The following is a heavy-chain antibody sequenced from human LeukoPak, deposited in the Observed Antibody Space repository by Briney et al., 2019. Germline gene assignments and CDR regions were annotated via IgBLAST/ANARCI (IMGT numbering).Heavy chain of an antibody. V-gene: IGHV3-21*01. Sequence: PGGSLRLSCAASGFTFSSYSMNWVRQPPGKGLEWVSSISSSSSYIYYAGSVKGRFTISRDNAKNSLYLQMNSLRAEDTAVYYCARDDAVAGPGDCWYFDLWGRGTLVTVSS. J-gene: IGHJ2*01. D-gene: IGHD6-19*01. CDR3: ARDDAVAGPGDCWYFDL. CDR2: ISSSSSYI. CDR1: GFTFSSYS.